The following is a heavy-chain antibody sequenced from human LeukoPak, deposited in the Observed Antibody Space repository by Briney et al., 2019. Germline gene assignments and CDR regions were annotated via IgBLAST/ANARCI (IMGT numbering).Heavy chain of an antibody. V-gene: IGHV3-23*01. D-gene: IGHD3-10*01. Sequence: GGTLRLSCAASGFTFSNYGMDWVRQAPGKGLEWVSGIGPSGDNTYYADSVKGRFTISRDNSKNTLYLQMNSLRAEDTAVYYCARDGWFGKAFDIWGQGTMVTVSS. CDR3: ARDGWFGKAFDI. J-gene: IGHJ3*02. CDR1: GFTFSNYG. CDR2: IGPSGDNT.